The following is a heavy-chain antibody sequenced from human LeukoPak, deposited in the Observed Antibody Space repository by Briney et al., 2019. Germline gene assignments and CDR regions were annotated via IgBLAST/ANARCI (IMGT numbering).Heavy chain of an antibody. D-gene: IGHD3-9*01. J-gene: IGHJ4*02. V-gene: IGHV3-21*04. CDR2: ISSSSSYI. CDR3: AKALRYFDWPSPFDY. CDR1: GFTFSSYS. Sequence: GGSLRLSCAASGFTFSSYSMNWVRQAPGKGLEWVSSISSSSSYIYYADSVKGRFTISRDNAKNSLYLQMNSLRAEDMALYYCAKALRYFDWPSPFDYWGQGTLVTVSS.